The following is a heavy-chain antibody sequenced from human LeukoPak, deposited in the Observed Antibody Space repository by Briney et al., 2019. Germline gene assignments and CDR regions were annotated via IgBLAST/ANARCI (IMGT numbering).Heavy chain of an antibody. V-gene: IGHV4-59*01. J-gene: IGHJ5*02. CDR2: IHHTGST. Sequence: PSETLSLTCSVSGGSIRSYYWGWIRQPPGKGLEWIGYIHHTGSTNYNPSLKSRVIISVDTSKNQFSLNLSSVTAADTAVYYCAGVLPGVHSEGWVLYPWSQGSLVTVSS. CDR1: GGSIRSYY. D-gene: IGHD6-19*01. CDR3: AGVLPGVHSEGWVLYP.